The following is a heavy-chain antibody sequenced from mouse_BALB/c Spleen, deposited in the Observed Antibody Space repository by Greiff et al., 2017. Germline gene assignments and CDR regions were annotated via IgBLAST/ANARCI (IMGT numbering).Heavy chain of an antibody. V-gene: IGHV5-6-5*01. J-gene: IGHJ4*01. D-gene: IGHD1-2*01. CDR1: GFTFSSYA. Sequence: EVQGVESGGGLVKPGGSLKLSCAASGFTFSSYAMSWVRQTPEKRLEWVASISSGGSTYYPDSVKGRFTISRDNARNILYLQMSSLRSQDTAMYYGERGLNYSLIRLGAMDYWGQGTSVTVSS. CDR3: ERGLNYSLIRLGAMDY. CDR2: ISSGGST.